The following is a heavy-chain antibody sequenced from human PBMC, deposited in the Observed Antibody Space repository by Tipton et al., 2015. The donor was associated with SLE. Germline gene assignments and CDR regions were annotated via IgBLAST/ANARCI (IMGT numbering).Heavy chain of an antibody. Sequence: TLSLPCTVSGGSISSSSYYWGWIRQPPGKGLEWIGSIYYSGSTYYNPSLKSRVTISVDTSKNQFSLKLSSVTAADTAVYYCARGGYSRGSAFDIWGQGTMVTVSS. D-gene: IGHD5-18*01. J-gene: IGHJ3*02. CDR1: GGSISSSSYY. CDR3: ARGGYSRGSAFDI. V-gene: IGHV4-39*07. CDR2: IYYSGST.